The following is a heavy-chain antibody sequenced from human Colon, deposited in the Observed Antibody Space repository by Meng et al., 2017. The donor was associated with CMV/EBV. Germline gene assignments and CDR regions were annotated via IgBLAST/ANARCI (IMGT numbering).Heavy chain of an antibody. Sequence: GESLKISCAASGFTFSNSGLHWVRQAPGKGLEWVALISFDGRSKHYADSVKGRFTISRDNAKNLLSLQLSSLRAEDTAVYYCARDLYKTTVPNWGQGTLVTVSS. CDR2: ISFDGRSK. J-gene: IGHJ4*02. V-gene: IGHV3-30*04. CDR3: ARDLYKTTVPN. CDR1: GFTFSNSG. D-gene: IGHD4-17*01.